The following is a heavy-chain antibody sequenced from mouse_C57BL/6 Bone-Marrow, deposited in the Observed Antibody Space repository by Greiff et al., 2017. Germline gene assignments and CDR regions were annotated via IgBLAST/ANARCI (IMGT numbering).Heavy chain of an antibody. CDR2: INPSDSDT. D-gene: IGHD1-1*01. V-gene: IGHV1-74*01. CDR1: GYTFTSYW. J-gene: IGHJ4*01. Sequence: QVQLQQPGAELVKPGASVKVSCTASGYTFTSYWMHWVQQRPGQGLEWIGRINPSDSDTNYNQKFKGKATLTVDKSSSTAYMQLSSLTSEDSAVYYGAILYYDGSSYVPFYAMDYWGQGTSVTVSS. CDR3: AILYYDGSSYVPFYAMDY.